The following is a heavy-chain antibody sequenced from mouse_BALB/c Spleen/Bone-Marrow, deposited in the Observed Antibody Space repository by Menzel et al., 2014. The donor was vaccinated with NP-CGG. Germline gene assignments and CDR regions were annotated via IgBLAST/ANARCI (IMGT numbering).Heavy chain of an antibody. CDR3: ARQITTVDYAMDY. V-gene: IGHV1-7*01. CDR1: GYTFTSYW. D-gene: IGHD1-1*01. CDR2: INPSTGYT. J-gene: IGHJ4*01. Sequence: ESGAELAKPGASVKVSCKASGYTFTSYWMHWVKQRPGQGLEWIGYINPSTGYTEYNQKFKDKATLTADKSSSTAYMQLSSLTSEDSAVYYCARQITTVDYAMDYWGQGTSVTVSS.